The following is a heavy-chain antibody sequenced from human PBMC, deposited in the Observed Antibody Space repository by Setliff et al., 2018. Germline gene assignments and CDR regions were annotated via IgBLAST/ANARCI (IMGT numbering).Heavy chain of an antibody. D-gene: IGHD2-15*01. CDR3: ARDQFRKSGGLYS. CDR2: INPGGGSA. J-gene: IGHJ5*02. CDR1: GYSFTSYY. Sequence: ASVKVSCKASGYSFTSYYIHWVRQAPGQGLEWMGIINPGGGSASVVDNFQDRVTMTRDTSTSTVYLDLSSLRPDDTAMYYCARDQFRKSGGLYSWGQGTLVTVSS. V-gene: IGHV1-46*01.